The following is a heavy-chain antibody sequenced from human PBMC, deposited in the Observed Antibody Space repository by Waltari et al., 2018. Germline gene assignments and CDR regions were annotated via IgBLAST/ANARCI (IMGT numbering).Heavy chain of an antibody. J-gene: IGHJ4*02. D-gene: IGHD1-26*01. CDR1: GFTVSSNY. Sequence: EVQLVESGGGLIQPGGSLRLSCAGYGFTVSSNYMSWVRQDPGKGLGGGAVSEWGCSTYNADAGKGRFTSSRDNSKNPRFLQMNSLRVEDTALYYCASPYSGSYPCDYCGQGTLVTVSS. CDR2: SEWGCST. CDR3: ASPYSGSYPCDY. V-gene: IGHV3-53*01.